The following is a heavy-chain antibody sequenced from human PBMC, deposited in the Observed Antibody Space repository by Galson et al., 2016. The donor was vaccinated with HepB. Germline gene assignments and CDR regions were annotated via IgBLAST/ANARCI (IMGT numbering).Heavy chain of an antibody. CDR1: GFTFRSYG. D-gene: IGHD3-10*01. CDR2: ISGSGGGA. V-gene: IGHV3-23*01. J-gene: IGHJ6*02. Sequence: SLRLSCAASGFTFRSYGMNWVRQAPGKGLEWVSGISGSGGGAYYGDSVKGWFTISRDNSKNKLHLQINSLRAEDTAVYYCAKEGRLGDGLDVWGQGTTVTVSS. CDR3: AKEGRLGDGLDV.